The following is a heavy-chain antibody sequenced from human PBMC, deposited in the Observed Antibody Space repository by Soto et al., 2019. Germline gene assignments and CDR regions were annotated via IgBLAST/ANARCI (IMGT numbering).Heavy chain of an antibody. CDR2: INHSGST. V-gene: IGHV4-34*01. CDR1: GGSFRGYY. D-gene: IGHD3-22*01. J-gene: IGHJ5*02. Sequence: PETLSLTYSVYGGSFRGYYWSWFRQPPGKGLEWIGEINHSGSTNYNPSLKSRVTISVDTSKNQFSLKLSSVTAADTAVYYCARGQIGKAVMFDPWGQGTPVTVSS. CDR3: ARGQIGKAVMFDP.